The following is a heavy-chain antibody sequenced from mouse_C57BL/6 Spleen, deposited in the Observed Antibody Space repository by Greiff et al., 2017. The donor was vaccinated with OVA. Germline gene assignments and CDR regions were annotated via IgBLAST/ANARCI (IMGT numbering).Heavy chain of an antibody. CDR1: GYTFTSYW. V-gene: IGHV1-52*01. Sequence: QVQLQQPGAELVRPGSSVKLSCKASGYTFTSYWMHWVKQRPIQGLEWIGNIDPSDSETHYNQKFKDKATLTVDKSSSTAYMQLSSLTSDDSAVYYCARGLPESYYAMDYWGQGTSVTVSS. D-gene: IGHD3-1*01. J-gene: IGHJ4*01. CDR3: ARGLPESYYAMDY. CDR2: IDPSDSET.